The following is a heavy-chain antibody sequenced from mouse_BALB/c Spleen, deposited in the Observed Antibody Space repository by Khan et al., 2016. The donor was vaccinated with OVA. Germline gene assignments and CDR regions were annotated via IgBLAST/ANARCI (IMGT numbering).Heavy chain of an antibody. V-gene: IGHV1-77*01. CDR2: IYPGSGST. Sequence: QVQLQQSGPELVKPGTSVKMSCKASGYTFTDYVISWVKQRTGQGLEWIGEIYPGSGSTYYNGKFKGKATLTADKSSNTAYMQLSSLTSEDSAVYFCARSYDGGWFTYWGQGTLVTVSA. CDR3: ARSYDGGWFTY. CDR1: GYTFTDYV. D-gene: IGHD1-1*01. J-gene: IGHJ3*01.